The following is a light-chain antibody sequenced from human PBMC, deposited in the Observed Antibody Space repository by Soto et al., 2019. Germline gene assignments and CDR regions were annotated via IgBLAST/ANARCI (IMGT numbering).Light chain of an antibody. CDR3: QQYHLWPWT. Sequence: EKVMTQSPATLSVSPGERATLSRRASESIDSDLAWFQQKPGQAPKLLISGASTRATGIPSRFSGSGSATEFSLTITSLQSEDFALYFCQQYHLWPWTFGQGTKVDNK. CDR1: ESIDSD. CDR2: GAS. V-gene: IGKV3-15*01. J-gene: IGKJ1*01.